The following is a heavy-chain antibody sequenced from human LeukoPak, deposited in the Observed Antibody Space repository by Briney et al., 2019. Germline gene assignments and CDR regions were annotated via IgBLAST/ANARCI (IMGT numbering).Heavy chain of an antibody. CDR1: GGSISSYY. V-gene: IGHV4-34*01. Sequence: SETLSLTCTVSGGSISSYYWSWIRQPPGKGLEWIGEINHTGTTNYKPSLKSRVTISVDTSKNQFSLKLNSLTAADTAVYYCARGRAAAGFAGSGDAFDIWGQGTMVTVSS. CDR3: ARGRAAAGFAGSGDAFDI. CDR2: INHTGTT. J-gene: IGHJ3*02. D-gene: IGHD6-13*01.